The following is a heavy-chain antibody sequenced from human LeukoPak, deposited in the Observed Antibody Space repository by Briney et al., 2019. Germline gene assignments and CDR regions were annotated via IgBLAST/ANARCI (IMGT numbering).Heavy chain of an antibody. D-gene: IGHD3-10*01. CDR1: GFTFSSYW. CDR2: IKQDGSEK. Sequence: GGSLRLSCAASGFTFSSYWMSWVRQAPGKGLEWVANIKQDGSEKYYVDSVKGRFTISRDNAKNSLYLQVNSLRAEDTAVYYCARDPVLWFGELHLFDYWGQGTLVTVSS. J-gene: IGHJ4*02. CDR3: ARDPVLWFGELHLFDY. V-gene: IGHV3-7*01.